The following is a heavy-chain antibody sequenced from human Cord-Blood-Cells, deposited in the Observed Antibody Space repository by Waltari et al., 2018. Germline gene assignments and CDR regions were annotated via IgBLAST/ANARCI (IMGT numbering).Heavy chain of an antibody. Sequence: QVQLVQSGAEVKKPGASVKVSCKASGYTFTGYYMHWLRQAPGQGLEWKGWINPNSGGTNYAQKFQGWVTMTRDTSISTAYMELSRLRSDDTAVYYCARGGYCSGGSCYSWFDPWGQGTLVTVSS. V-gene: IGHV1-2*04. CDR3: ARGGYCSGGSCYSWFDP. D-gene: IGHD2-15*01. CDR1: GYTFTGYY. J-gene: IGHJ5*02. CDR2: INPNSGGT.